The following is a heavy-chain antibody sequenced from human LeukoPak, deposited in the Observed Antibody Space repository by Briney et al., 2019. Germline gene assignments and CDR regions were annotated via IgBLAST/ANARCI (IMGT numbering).Heavy chain of an antibody. CDR2: ISGSGGST. V-gene: IGHV3-23*01. CDR1: GFTFSSYA. Sequence: GGSLRLSCAASGFTFSSYAMSWVRQAPGKGLEWVSAISGSGGSTYYADSVKGRFTISRDNAKNTLYLQMNSLRAEDTAVYYCARGEVGATTLGYWGQGTLVTVSS. J-gene: IGHJ4*02. CDR3: ARGEVGATTLGY. D-gene: IGHD1-26*01.